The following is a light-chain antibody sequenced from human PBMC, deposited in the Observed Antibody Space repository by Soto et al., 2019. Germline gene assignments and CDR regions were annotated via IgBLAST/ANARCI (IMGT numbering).Light chain of an antibody. Sequence: EIVLTQSPATLSLSPGERATLSCRASQNVSSNLAWYQQKPGQAPRLLIYDASNRATGIPARFSGSGSGTEFPLTISSLDPEDFGVYYCQQRSNWPLTFGGGTKVEIK. CDR1: QNVSSN. CDR3: QQRSNWPLT. CDR2: DAS. V-gene: IGKV3-11*01. J-gene: IGKJ4*01.